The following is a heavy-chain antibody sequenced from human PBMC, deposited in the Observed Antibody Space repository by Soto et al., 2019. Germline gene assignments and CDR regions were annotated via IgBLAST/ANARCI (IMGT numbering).Heavy chain of an antibody. D-gene: IGHD2-2*01. CDR2: ISSSSSYI. Sequence: PGVSLRLSCAASGFTFSSYSMNWVRQAPGKGLEWVSSISSSSSYIYYADSVKGRFTISRDNAKNSLYLQMNSLRAEDTAVYYCARASEAYCSSTSCPPEGAFDIWGQGTMVTVSS. V-gene: IGHV3-21*01. J-gene: IGHJ3*02. CDR1: GFTFSSYS. CDR3: ARASEAYCSSTSCPPEGAFDI.